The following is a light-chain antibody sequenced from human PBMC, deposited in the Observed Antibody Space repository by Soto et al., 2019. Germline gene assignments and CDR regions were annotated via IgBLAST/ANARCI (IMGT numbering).Light chain of an antibody. V-gene: IGKV1-5*03. CDR3: QQYNNYWT. J-gene: IGKJ1*01. CDR2: KAS. Sequence: DIQMTQSPSTLPASVGDRVTITCRASQSISSWLAWYQQKPGKAPKLLIYKASSLESGVPSRFSGSGSGTEFTLTISSLQPDDFATYYRQQYNNYWTFGQGTKVEIK. CDR1: QSISSW.